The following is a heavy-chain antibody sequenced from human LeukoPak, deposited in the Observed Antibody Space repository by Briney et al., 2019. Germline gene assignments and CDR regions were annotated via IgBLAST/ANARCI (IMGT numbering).Heavy chain of an antibody. D-gene: IGHD6-13*01. CDR1: GYTFTSYY. CDR2: INPSGGST. CDR3: ARDSSSYYFDY. Sequence: GASAKVSCKASGYTFTSYYMHWVRQAPGQGLEWMGIINPSGGSTSYAQKFQGRVTMTRDTSTSTVYMELSSLRSEDTAVYYCARDSSSYYFDYWGQGTLVTVSS. J-gene: IGHJ4*02. V-gene: IGHV1-46*01.